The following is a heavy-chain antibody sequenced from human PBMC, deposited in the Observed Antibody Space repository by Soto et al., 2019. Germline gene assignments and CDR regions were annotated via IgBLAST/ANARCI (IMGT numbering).Heavy chain of an antibody. D-gene: IGHD3-9*01. CDR1: VYTFTCFD. CDR3: ARNSDMDY. CDR2: MNPNNGKT. J-gene: IGHJ4*02. Sequence: QVQLVQSGAEVKKPGASVKVSCKASVYTFTCFDINWVRQASGQGLEWMGWMNPNNGKTGFAQKFQGRITLTRNTSIGTAYMELGSLRSDDTAVYYCARNSDMDYWGQGTLVTVSS. V-gene: IGHV1-8*01.